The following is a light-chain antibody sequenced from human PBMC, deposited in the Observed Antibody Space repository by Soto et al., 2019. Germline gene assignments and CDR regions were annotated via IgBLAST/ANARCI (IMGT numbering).Light chain of an antibody. Sequence: QSVLTQPPSASGTPGQRVTISCSGSSSNIGSNYVYWYQQLPGTAPKLLIYRNNQRPSGVPDRFSGSKSGTSASLAISGLRSEDEADYYCAAWDDSLGGYVFGTVTKLTVL. CDR1: SSNIGSNY. CDR3: AAWDDSLGGYV. V-gene: IGLV1-47*01. J-gene: IGLJ1*01. CDR2: RNN.